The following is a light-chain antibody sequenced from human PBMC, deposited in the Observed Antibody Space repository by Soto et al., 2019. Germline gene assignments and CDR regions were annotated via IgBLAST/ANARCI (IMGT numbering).Light chain of an antibody. CDR2: DTS. CDR1: QSVGSF. CDR3: QQRNSWPPTFT. V-gene: IGKV3-11*01. J-gene: IGKJ5*01. Sequence: EIVLTQSPVTLSLSQGERATLSCRASQSVGSFLAWYQQKPGQAPRLLIYDTSIRATGIPARFSGSGSGTDFTLTISILEPEDFAVYYCQQRNSWPPTFTFGQGTRLEIK.